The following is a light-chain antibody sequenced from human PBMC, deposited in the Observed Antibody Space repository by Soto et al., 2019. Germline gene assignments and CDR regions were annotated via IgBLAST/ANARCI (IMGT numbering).Light chain of an antibody. CDR3: SSYTTSSTLV. V-gene: IGLV2-14*01. CDR1: SSDVGGYNY. J-gene: IGLJ3*02. CDR2: EVS. Sequence: QSALTQPASVSGSPGQSITISFTGTSSDVGGYNYVSWYQQHPGKAPKLMIYEVSNRPSGVSTRFSGSKSGNTASLTISGLQAEDEADYYCSSYTTSSTLVFGGGTKLTVL.